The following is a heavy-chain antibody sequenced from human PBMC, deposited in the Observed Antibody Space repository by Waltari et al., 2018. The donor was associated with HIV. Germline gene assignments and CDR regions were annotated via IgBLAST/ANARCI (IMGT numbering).Heavy chain of an antibody. D-gene: IGHD3-10*01. Sequence: QVQLVQSGAEVKKPGASVKVSCKASGYTFTGYYMHWVRQAPGQGLEWMGWINPNRGGTNYAQKFQGRVTRTRDTSISTANMELSRLRSDDTAVYYCARADYYGSGSQDYWGQGTLVTVSS. CDR2: INPNRGGT. V-gene: IGHV1-2*02. CDR3: ARADYYGSGSQDY. CDR1: GYTFTGYY. J-gene: IGHJ4*02.